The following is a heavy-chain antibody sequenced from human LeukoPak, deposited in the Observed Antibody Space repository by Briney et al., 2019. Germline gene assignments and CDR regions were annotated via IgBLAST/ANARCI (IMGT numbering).Heavy chain of an antibody. CDR2: ISYDGSNK. CDR1: AFTFSSYA. Sequence: GGSLRLSCAASAFTFSSYAMHWVHQARGKGLEWVAVISYDGSNKYYADSVKGRFTISRDNSKNTLYLQMNSLRAEDTAVYYCARAVSYWGQGTLVTVSS. V-gene: IGHV3-30*04. CDR3: ARAVSY. J-gene: IGHJ4*02.